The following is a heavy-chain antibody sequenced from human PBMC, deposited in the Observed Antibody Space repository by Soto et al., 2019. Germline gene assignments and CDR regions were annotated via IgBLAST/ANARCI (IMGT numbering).Heavy chain of an antibody. V-gene: IGHV4-30-2*01. D-gene: IGHD3-3*01. CDR1: GGSISSGGYS. CDR3: AGRGGTYYDFWSGSKSAFDY. Sequence: PSETLSLTCAVSGGSISSGGYSWSWIRQQPGKDQEWIGYIYHGESTFYNPSLENRVTISVDRSNNQFSLKLSSVTAADTAVYYCAGRGGTYYDFWSGSKSAFDYWGQGTLVTVS. CDR2: IYHGEST. J-gene: IGHJ4*02.